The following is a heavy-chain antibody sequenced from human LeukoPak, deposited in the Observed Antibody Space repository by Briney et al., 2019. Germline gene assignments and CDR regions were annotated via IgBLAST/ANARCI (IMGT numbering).Heavy chain of an antibody. J-gene: IGHJ6*02. CDR1: GFTFSDYY. Sequence: PGGSLRLSCAASGFTFSDYYMSWIRQAPGKGLQWVSYISSSSSYTNYADSVKGRFTISRHNAKNSLFLQMNSLRAEDTAIYYCASSRSTPLYYYGMDVWGRGTTVTVSS. D-gene: IGHD5/OR15-5a*01. V-gene: IGHV3-11*06. CDR3: ASSRSTPLYYYGMDV. CDR2: ISSSSSYT.